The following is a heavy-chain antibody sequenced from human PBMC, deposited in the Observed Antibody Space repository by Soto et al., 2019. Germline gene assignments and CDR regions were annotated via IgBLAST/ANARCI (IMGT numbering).Heavy chain of an antibody. J-gene: IGHJ4*02. CDR1: GFTFSSYS. V-gene: IGHV3-21*01. D-gene: IGHD3-22*01. CDR3: ARDRPAFGSGVIRGY. CDR2: ISSSSSYI. Sequence: EVQLVESGGGLVKPGGSLRLSCAASGFTFSSYSMNWVRQAPGKGLEWVSSISSSSSYIYYADSVKGRFTISRDNAKNSLYLQMNSLRAEDTAVYYCARDRPAFGSGVIRGYWGQGTLVTVSS.